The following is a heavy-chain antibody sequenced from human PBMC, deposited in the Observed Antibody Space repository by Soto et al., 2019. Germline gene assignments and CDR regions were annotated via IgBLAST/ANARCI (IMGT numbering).Heavy chain of an antibody. CDR1: GFTFSSYS. D-gene: IGHD5-12*01. CDR2: ISSSSSYI. CDR3: ARDTSDGYNWYYYYGMDV. V-gene: IGHV3-21*01. J-gene: IGHJ6*02. Sequence: GGSLRLSCAASGFTFSSYSMNWVRQAPEKGLEWVSSISSSSSYIYYADSVKGRFTISRDNAKNSLYLQMNSLRAEDTAVYYCARDTSDGYNWYYYYGMDVWGQGTTVTVSS.